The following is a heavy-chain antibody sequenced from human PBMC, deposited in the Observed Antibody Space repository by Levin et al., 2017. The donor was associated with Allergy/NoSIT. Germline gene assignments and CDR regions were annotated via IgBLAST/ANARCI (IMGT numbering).Heavy chain of an antibody. CDR2: ISYDGSNK. D-gene: IGHD3-9*01. V-gene: IGHV3-30-3*01. CDR1: GFTFSSYA. CDR3: AREIRPDWLYYYGMDV. J-gene: IGHJ6*02. Sequence: GESLKISCAASGFTFSSYAMHWVRQAPGKGLEWVAVISYDGSNKYYADSVKGRFTISRDNSKNTLYLQMNSLRAEDTAVYYCAREIRPDWLYYYGMDVWGQGTTVTVSS.